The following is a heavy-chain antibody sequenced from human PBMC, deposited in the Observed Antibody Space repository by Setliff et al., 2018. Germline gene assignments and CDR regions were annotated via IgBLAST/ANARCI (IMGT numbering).Heavy chain of an antibody. D-gene: IGHD6-13*01. CDR1: GYTFKTYG. CDR2: ISPYNGNT. J-gene: IGHJ4*02. CDR3: GADGVSPMHL. Sequence: ASVKVSCKASGYTFKTYGFTWVRQAPGQGLEWMGWISPYNGNTNSAQKCQGSVTMTTDTSPSTAYMELSSLTSDDTAVYYCGADGVSPMHLWGQGTRVTVSS. V-gene: IGHV1-18*01.